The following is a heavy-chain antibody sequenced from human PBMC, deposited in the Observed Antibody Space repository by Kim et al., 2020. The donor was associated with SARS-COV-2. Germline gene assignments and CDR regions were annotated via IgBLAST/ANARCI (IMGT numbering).Heavy chain of an antibody. CDR1: GFTFSSYS. Sequence: GGSLRLSCAASGFTFSSYSMNWVRQAPGKGLEWVSSISSNSSYKYYADSVKGRFTISRDNAKNTLYLQMNSLRAEDTAVYYCARGDGYNFWEFDYWGQGTLVTVSS. CDR3: ARGDGYNFWEFDY. V-gene: IGHV3-21*01. J-gene: IGHJ4*02. D-gene: IGHD3-3*01. CDR2: ISSNSSYK.